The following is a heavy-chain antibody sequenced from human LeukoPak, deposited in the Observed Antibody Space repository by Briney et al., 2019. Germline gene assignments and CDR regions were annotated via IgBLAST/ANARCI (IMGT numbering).Heavy chain of an antibody. D-gene: IGHD5-24*01. V-gene: IGHV4-59*01. J-gene: IGHJ4*02. Sequence: KPSETLSLTCTVSGGSISSYYWSWLRQPPGKGLEWIGYIYYSGSTNYNPSLKSRVTISVDTSKNQFSLKLSSVTAADTAVYYCARSLGGRRDGYNFHYWGQGTLVTVSS. CDR3: ARSLGGRRDGYNFHY. CDR2: IYYSGST. CDR1: GGSISSYY.